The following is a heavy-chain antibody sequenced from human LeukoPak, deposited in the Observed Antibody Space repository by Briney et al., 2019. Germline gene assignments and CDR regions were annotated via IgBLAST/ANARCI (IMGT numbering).Heavy chain of an antibody. D-gene: IGHD1-26*01. CDR3: ARGGELSEGAFDY. J-gene: IGHJ4*02. Sequence: SVKVSCKASGGTFSSYAISWVRQAPAQGLEWMGGIIPIFGTANYAQKFQGRVTITADESTSTAYMELSSLRSEDTGVYFCARGGELSEGAFDYWGEGALVTVSS. CDR2: IIPIFGTA. V-gene: IGHV1-69*01. CDR1: GGTFSSYA.